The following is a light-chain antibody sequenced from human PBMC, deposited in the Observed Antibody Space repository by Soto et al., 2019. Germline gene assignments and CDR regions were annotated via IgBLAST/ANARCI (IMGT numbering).Light chain of an antibody. CDR2: SNN. CDR1: RSNIGTNT. V-gene: IGLV1-44*01. Sequence: QSVLTQPPSASGTPGQRVTISCSGSRSNIGTNTVNWYQQLPGTAPKLLIYSNNQRPSGVPDRFSGSKSGTSASLAISGLESEDEADYYCAAWHDSLNGWVFGGGTKLTVL. CDR3: AAWHDSLNGWV. J-gene: IGLJ3*02.